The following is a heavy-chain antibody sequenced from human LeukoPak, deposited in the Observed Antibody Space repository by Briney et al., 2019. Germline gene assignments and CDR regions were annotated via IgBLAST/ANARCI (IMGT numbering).Heavy chain of an antibody. CDR2: IYYSGST. V-gene: IGHV4-59*01. CDR1: GGSISSYY. CDR3: ARGRVRRDYYGSGSYPRAWFDP. Sequence: SGTLSLTCTVSGGSISSYYWSWIRQPPGKGLEWIGYIYYSGSTNYNPSLKSRVTISVDTSKNQFSLKLSSVTAADTAVYYCARGRVRRDYYGSGSYPRAWFDPWGQGTLVTVSS. J-gene: IGHJ5*02. D-gene: IGHD3-10*01.